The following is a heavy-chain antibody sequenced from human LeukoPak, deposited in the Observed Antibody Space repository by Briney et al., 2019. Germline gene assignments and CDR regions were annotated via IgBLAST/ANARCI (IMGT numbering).Heavy chain of an antibody. J-gene: IGHJ6*03. CDR3: AKGYGGKHYYYYMDV. CDR1: GFTFSSYA. Sequence: GGSLRLSCAASGFTFSSYAMSWVRQAPGKGLEWVSAISGSGGSTYYADSVKGRFTISRDNSKNTLYLQMNSLGAEDTAVYYCAKGYGGKHYYYYMDVWGKGTTVTVSS. V-gene: IGHV3-23*01. CDR2: ISGSGGST. D-gene: IGHD4-23*01.